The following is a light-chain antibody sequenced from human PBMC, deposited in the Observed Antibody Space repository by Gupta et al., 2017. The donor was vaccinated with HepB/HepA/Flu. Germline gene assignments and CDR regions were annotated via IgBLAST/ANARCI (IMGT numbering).Light chain of an antibody. CDR3: QQYNTWPLT. J-gene: IGKJ1*01. CDR1: QSVSSN. CDR2: GAS. V-gene: IGKV3-15*01. Sequence: EIVMTLSPATLSVSPGERATLSCRASQSVSSNLAWYQQKPGQAPRLLIYGASTRATGMPARFGGSGAGTEFTLTISSLQSEDFAVYYCQQYNTWPLTFGQGTKVEIK.